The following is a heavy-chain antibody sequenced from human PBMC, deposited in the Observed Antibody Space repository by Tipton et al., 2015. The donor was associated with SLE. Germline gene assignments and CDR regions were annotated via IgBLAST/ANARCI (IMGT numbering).Heavy chain of an antibody. D-gene: IGHD7-27*01. CDR1: GGSFRGYY. CDR2: INHSGST. J-gene: IGHJ3*02. Sequence: GLVKPSETLSLTCAVDGGSFRGYYWSWIRQPPGKGLERIGEINHSGSTNYNPSLKSRVTISVDTSKNQFSLKLSSETAADTAVYYCARGRELGSDDAFDIWGQGTMVTVSS. CDR3: ARGRELGSDDAFDI. V-gene: IGHV4-34*01.